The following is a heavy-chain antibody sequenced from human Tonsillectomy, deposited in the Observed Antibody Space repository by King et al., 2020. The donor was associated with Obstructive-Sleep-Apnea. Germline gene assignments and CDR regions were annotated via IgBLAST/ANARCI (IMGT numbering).Heavy chain of an antibody. CDR3: AKDLPPYTGIVGATPDY. CDR1: GFMFNNYG. D-gene: IGHD1-26*01. CDR2: IRYDGSNK. V-gene: IGHV3-30*02. J-gene: IGHJ4*02. Sequence: VQLVESGGGVVQPGRSLRLSCAASGFMFNNYGMHWVRQAPGKGLEWVAFIRYDGSNKYYADSVKGRFTISRDNSKNTLYLQMNSLRAEDTAVYYCAKDLPPYTGIVGATPDYWGQGTLVTVSS.